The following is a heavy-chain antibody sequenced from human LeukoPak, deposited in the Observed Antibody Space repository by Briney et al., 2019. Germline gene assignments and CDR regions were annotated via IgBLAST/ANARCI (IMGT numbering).Heavy chain of an antibody. CDR1: GGSISSYY. CDR3: ARAMYSGSYYYYYGMDV. V-gene: IGHV4-59*01. Sequence: SGTLSLTCTVSGGSISSYYWSWIRQPPGKGLEWIGYIYYSGSTNYNPSLKSRVTISVDTSKNQFSLKLSSVTAADTAVYYCARAMYSGSYYYYYGMDVWGQGTTVTVSS. CDR2: IYYSGST. D-gene: IGHD1-26*01. J-gene: IGHJ6*02.